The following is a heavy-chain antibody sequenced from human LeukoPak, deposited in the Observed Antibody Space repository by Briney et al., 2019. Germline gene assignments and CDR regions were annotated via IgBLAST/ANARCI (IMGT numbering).Heavy chain of an antibody. CDR1: GGTFSGYA. CDR2: MNPNSGNT. V-gene: IGHV1-8*03. J-gene: IGHJ6*03. D-gene: IGHD3-10*01. Sequence: ASVKVSCKASGGTFSGYAIRWVRQAPGQGLEWMGWMNPNSGNTGYAQKFQGRVTITRNTSISTAYMELSSLRSEDTAVYYCARSWGKSGSRFVNYYYYYYMDVWRKGTTVSICS. CDR3: ARSWGKSGSRFVNYYYYYYMDV.